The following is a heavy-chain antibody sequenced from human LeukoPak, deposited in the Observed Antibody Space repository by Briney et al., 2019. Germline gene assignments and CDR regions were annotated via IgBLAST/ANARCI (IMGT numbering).Heavy chain of an antibody. Sequence: PGGSLRLSCAAPGFTFSNYAMSWVRQAPGKGLEWVSAIVGSGGSTYYADSVKGRFTISRDNSKNTLFLQVNSLRVEDTALYYCSKWGDYDVLTGYYDSDFWGQGTLVTVSS. CDR1: GFTFSNYA. CDR2: IVGSGGST. J-gene: IGHJ4*02. CDR3: SKWGDYDVLTGYYDSDF. D-gene: IGHD3-9*01. V-gene: IGHV3-23*01.